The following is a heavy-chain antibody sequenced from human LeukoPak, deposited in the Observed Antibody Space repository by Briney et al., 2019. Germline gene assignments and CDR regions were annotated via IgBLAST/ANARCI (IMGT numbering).Heavy chain of an antibody. Sequence: RESLKISCKASGYSFDYYWIAWVRQMPGKGLEWMGIIYPDDSDSTYSPSFQGQVTISVDKSINTAYLQWSSLKASNTAIYYCARVGSVTNFGVVSYYFDYWGQGTLVTVSS. D-gene: IGHD3-3*01. CDR1: GYSFDYYW. CDR3: ARVGSVTNFGVVSYYFDY. J-gene: IGHJ4*02. V-gene: IGHV5-51*01. CDR2: IYPDDSDS.